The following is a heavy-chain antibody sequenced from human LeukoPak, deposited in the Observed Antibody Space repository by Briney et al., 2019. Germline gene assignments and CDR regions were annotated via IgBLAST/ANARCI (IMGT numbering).Heavy chain of an antibody. J-gene: IGHJ4*02. CDR2: ISGSGGST. V-gene: IGHV3-23*01. CDR3: ARDRGIVGATGDY. CDR1: GFTFSSYA. Sequence: GGSLRLSCAASGFTFSSYAMSWVRQAPGKGLEWVSAISGSGGSTYYADSVKGRFTISRDNSKNTLYLQMNSLRAEDTAVYYCARDRGIVGATGDYWGQGTLVTVSS. D-gene: IGHD1-26*01.